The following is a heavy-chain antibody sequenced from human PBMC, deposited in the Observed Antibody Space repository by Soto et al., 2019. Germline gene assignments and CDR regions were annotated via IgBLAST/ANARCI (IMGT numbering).Heavy chain of an antibody. CDR1: GGSISSGGYY. J-gene: IGHJ5*02. CDR3: ARDIVATIDGNWFDP. CDR2: IYYSGST. D-gene: IGHD5-12*01. Sequence: SETLSLTCTVSGGSISSGGYYWSWIRQHPGKGLEWIGYIYYSGSTYYNPSLKSRVTISVDTSKNQFSLKLSSVTAADTAVYYCARDIVATIDGNWFDPWGQGTLVTVSS. V-gene: IGHV4-31*03.